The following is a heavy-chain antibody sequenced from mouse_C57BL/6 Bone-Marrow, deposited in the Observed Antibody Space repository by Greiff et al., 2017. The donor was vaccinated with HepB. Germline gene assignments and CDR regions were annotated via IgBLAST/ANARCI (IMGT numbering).Heavy chain of an antibody. CDR2: IDPSDSYT. J-gene: IGHJ3*01. Sequence: QVQLKQPGAELVKPGASVKLSCKASGYTFTSYWMQWVKQRPGQGLEWIGEIDPSDSYTNYNQKFKGKATLTVDTSSSTAYMQLSSLTSEDSAVYYCARRDSSGYWFAYWGQGTLVTVSA. D-gene: IGHD3-2*02. CDR3: ARRDSSGYWFAY. CDR1: GYTFTSYW. V-gene: IGHV1-50*01.